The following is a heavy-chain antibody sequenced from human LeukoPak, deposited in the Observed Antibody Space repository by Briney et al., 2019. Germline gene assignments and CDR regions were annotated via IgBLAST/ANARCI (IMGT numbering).Heavy chain of an antibody. CDR1: GFTLSIYA. J-gene: IGHJ4*02. D-gene: IGHD3-10*01. CDR2: IGASGDRT. V-gene: IGHV3-23*01. Sequence: GGSLRLSCAASGFTLSIYAMTWVRQAPGKGLEWVSTIGASGDRTYYADSVKGRFTISRDNSKNTSYLQLNSLRAEDAAVFYCARELEWLGKYYFDYWGQGTPVTVSS. CDR3: ARELEWLGKYYFDY.